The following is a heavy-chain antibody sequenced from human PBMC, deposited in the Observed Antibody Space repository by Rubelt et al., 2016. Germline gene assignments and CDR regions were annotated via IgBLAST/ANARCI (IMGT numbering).Heavy chain of an antibody. CDR2: INPNSGGT. D-gene: IGHD5-18*01. CDR1: GYTFTSYY. Sequence: QVQLVQSGAEVKKPGASVKVSCKASGYTFTSYYMHWVRQAPGQGLEWMGWINPNSGGTNYAQKCQGRVTMTRDTSISTACMELSSLRSEDTAVDYCAKRGYSYGELDYWGQGTLVTVSS. J-gene: IGHJ4*02. CDR3: AKRGYSYGELDY. V-gene: IGHV1-2*02.